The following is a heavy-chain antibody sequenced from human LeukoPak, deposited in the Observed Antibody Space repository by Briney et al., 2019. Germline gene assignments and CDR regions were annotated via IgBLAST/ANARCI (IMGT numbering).Heavy chain of an antibody. CDR3: ASGTIFGVIAPYCFHS. Sequence: PSETLSLTCTVSAGSVSSYYWNWIRQVPGMGLEWIGYIFYGANTYYNPSLKDRVTMSMDTSKSQVSLKLTSVTAADTAVYYCASGTIFGVIAPYCFHSWGQGTLVTVSP. CDR2: IFYGANT. D-gene: IGHD3-3*01. J-gene: IGHJ4*02. V-gene: IGHV4-59*02. CDR1: AGSVSSYY.